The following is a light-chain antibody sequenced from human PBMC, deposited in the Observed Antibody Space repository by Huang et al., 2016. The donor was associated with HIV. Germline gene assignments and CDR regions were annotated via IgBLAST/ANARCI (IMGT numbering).Light chain of an antibody. Sequence: EIVLTQSPGTLSLSPGERATLSCRASQSVSSSYLAWYQQKPCQAPRLLIYGASSRATGIPDRFSGSGSGTDFTLTIIRLEPEDFAVYYCQQYGSSPYTFGQGTKLEIK. CDR1: QSVSSSY. J-gene: IGKJ2*01. CDR3: QQYGSSPYT. V-gene: IGKV3-20*01. CDR2: GAS.